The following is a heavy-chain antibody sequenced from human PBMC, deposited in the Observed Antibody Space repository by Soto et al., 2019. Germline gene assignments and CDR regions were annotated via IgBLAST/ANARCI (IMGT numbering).Heavy chain of an antibody. V-gene: IGHV6-1*01. D-gene: IGHD1-26*01. Sequence: SQTLSLTCAISGDSVSSNSAAWNWIRQSPSRGLEWLGRTYYRSKWYNDYAVSVKSRITINPDTSKNQFSLQPNSVTPEDTAVYYCARVGIVGATSLYYYYGMDVWGQGTTVTVSS. CDR2: TYYRSKWYN. CDR3: ARVGIVGATSLYYYYGMDV. CDR1: GDSVSSNSAA. J-gene: IGHJ6*02.